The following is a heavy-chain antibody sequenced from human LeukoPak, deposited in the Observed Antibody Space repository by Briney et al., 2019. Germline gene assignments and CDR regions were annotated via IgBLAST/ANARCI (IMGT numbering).Heavy chain of an antibody. J-gene: IGHJ4*02. D-gene: IGHD6-19*01. Sequence: PGGSLRLSCAASGFTFSSYGMHWVRQAPGKGLEWVAFIRYDGSNKYYADSVKGRFTISRDNSKNTLYLQMNSLRAEDTAVYYCAKTNSSGWYQFDYWGQGTQVTVSS. V-gene: IGHV3-30*02. CDR2: IRYDGSNK. CDR3: AKTNSSGWYQFDY. CDR1: GFTFSSYG.